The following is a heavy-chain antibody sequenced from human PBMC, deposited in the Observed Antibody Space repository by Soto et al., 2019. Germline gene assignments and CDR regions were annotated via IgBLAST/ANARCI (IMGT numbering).Heavy chain of an antibody. Sequence: SETLSLTCTVSGGSISSGDYYWSWIRQPPGKGLEWIGYIYYSGSTYYNPSLKSRVTISVDTSKNQFSLKLSSVTAADTAVYYCARVRIGHCSGGSCYSVWFDPWGQGTLVTVSS. CDR2: IYYSGST. J-gene: IGHJ5*02. CDR3: ARVRIGHCSGGSCYSVWFDP. CDR1: GGSISSGDYY. D-gene: IGHD2-15*01. V-gene: IGHV4-30-4*01.